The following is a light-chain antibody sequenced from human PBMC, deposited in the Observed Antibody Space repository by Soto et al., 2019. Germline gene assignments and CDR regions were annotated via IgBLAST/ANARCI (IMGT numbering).Light chain of an antibody. Sequence: EIEVTQSPATLSVTPGESVTLSCRASQRITDTLAWYQQRPGRAPRLLIFGASTRATGIPARFSGSVSGTEFTLTISSLQSEDFAIYYCQQYNNWPPYTFGQGTKVDIK. CDR1: QRITDT. CDR3: QQYNNWPPYT. J-gene: IGKJ2*01. V-gene: IGKV3D-15*01. CDR2: GAS.